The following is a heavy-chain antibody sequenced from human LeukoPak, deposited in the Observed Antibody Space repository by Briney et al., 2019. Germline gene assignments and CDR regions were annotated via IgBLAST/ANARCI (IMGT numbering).Heavy chain of an antibody. CDR3: ARGYCSGGSCYHIKGAFDI. V-gene: IGHV4-38-2*01. CDR1: GYSISSGYY. CDR2: IYHSGST. J-gene: IGHJ3*02. Sequence: SETLSLTCAVSGYSISSGYYWGWIRQPPGKGLEWIGSIYHSGSTYYNPSLKSRVTIPVDTSKNQFSLKLSSVTAADTAVYYCARGYCSGGSCYHIKGAFDIWGQGTMVTVSS. D-gene: IGHD2-15*01.